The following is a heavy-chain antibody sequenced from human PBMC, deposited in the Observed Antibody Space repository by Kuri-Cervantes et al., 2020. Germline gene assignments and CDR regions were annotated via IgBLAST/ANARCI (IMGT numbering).Heavy chain of an antibody. CDR1: GFTFSSYG. Sequence: GGSLRLSCAASGFTFSSYGMHWVRQAPGKGLEWVAVISYDGSNKYYADSVKGRFTISRDNSKNTLYLQMDSLRAEDTAVYYCEKDFSEDYGSGAYYYYYGMDVWGQGTTVTVSS. D-gene: IGHD3-10*01. CDR2: ISYDGSNK. V-gene: IGHV3-30*18. CDR3: EKDFSEDYGSGAYYYYYGMDV. J-gene: IGHJ6*02.